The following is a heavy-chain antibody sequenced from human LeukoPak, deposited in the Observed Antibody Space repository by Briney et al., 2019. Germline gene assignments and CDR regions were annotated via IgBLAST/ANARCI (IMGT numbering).Heavy chain of an antibody. CDR2: IYYSGST. CDR3: ARRVELLWFGELCSWFDP. J-gene: IGHJ5*02. D-gene: IGHD3-10*01. Sequence: WIRQPPGKGLEWIGSIYYSGSTYYNPSLKSRVTISVDTSKNQFSLKLSSVTAADTAVYYCARRVELLWFGELCSWFDPWGQGTLVTVSS. V-gene: IGHV4-39*01.